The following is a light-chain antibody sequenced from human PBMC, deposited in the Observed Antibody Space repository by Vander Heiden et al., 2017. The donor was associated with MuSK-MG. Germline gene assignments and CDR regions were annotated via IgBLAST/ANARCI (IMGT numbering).Light chain of an antibody. Sequence: SSELTQPPSVSVSPGQAARITCSGDALQKKYADWYQQKSVQAPVLVIYEENKRPSGIPERFSGSSSGTRATLTISGAQVEDEADYYCYSTDSSGDHYVFGTGTEVTVL. J-gene: IGLJ1*01. CDR3: YSTDSSGDHYV. CDR1: ALQKKY. CDR2: EEN. V-gene: IGLV3-10*01.